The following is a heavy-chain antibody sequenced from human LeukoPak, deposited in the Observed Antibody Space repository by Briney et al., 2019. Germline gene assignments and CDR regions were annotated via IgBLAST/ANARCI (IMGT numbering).Heavy chain of an antibody. CDR2: IVGDSSKT. CDR3: AKQPYNYYYLDV. V-gene: IGHV3-23*01. CDR1: GLTFHDYA. J-gene: IGHJ6*03. D-gene: IGHD2-21*01. Sequence: GGSLRLSCAIPGLTFHDYAMTWVRQAPGKGLEWVSTIVGDSSKTYYAVSVKGRFTISRDNSNYMLFLHMNNLRAEYTAIYYCAKQPYNYYYLDVWGKGTTVTVSS.